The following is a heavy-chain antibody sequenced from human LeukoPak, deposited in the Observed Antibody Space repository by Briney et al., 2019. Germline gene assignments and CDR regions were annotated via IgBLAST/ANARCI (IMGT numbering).Heavy chain of an antibody. Sequence: GSLRLSCAASGFTFSSYAMHWVRQAPGKGLEWVAVISYDGSNKYYADSVKGRFTISRDNSKNTLYLQMNSLRAEDTAVYYCARDFARGARGAYYYYYMDVWCKGTTVTVSS. J-gene: IGHJ6*03. D-gene: IGHD3-10*01. CDR1: GFTFSSYA. V-gene: IGHV3-30*01. CDR2: ISYDGSNK. CDR3: ARDFARGARGAYYYYYMDV.